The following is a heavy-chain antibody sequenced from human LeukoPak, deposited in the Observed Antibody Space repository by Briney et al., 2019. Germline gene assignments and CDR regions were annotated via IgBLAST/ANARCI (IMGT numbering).Heavy chain of an antibody. CDR2: INSDGSET. CDR3: ARDGQYYFDSPGLYGGLNL. Sequence: GGTLRLSCAASGFTFSSYGMSWVRQAPGKGLVWVSRINSDGSETDYADSVKGRFTISRDNAQNTLHLQMDSLRAEDTAVYYCARDGQYYFDSPGLYGGLNLWGQGALVTVSS. D-gene: IGHD3-22*01. CDR1: GFTFSSYG. J-gene: IGHJ4*02. V-gene: IGHV3-74*01.